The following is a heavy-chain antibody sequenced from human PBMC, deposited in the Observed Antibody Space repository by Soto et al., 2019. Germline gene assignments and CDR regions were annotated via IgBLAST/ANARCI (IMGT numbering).Heavy chain of an antibody. Sequence: GSLRLSCASSGFTLSMSAVNWVRQAPGKGLEWVSYISDSGDRTYYADSVKGRFTISRDRSKNTVSLQMDSLRAEDTAVYYCAKDRGIIVKAGDAFDVWGQGTKVTVS. D-gene: IGHD3-16*02. CDR2: ISDSGDRT. J-gene: IGHJ3*01. CDR3: AKDRGIIVKAGDAFDV. V-gene: IGHV3-23*01. CDR1: GFTLSMSA.